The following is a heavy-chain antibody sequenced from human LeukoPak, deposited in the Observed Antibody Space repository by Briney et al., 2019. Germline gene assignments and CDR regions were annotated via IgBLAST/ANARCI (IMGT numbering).Heavy chain of an antibody. Sequence: SETLSLTCTVSGGSISSYYLSWIRQPPGKGLEWIGYIYYSGSTNYNPSLKSRVTISVDTSKNQFSLKLSSMTAADTAVYYCARGSGWYYYWGQGTLFTVSS. CDR2: IYYSGST. V-gene: IGHV4-59*01. D-gene: IGHD6-19*01. CDR3: ARGSGWYYY. CDR1: GGSISSYY. J-gene: IGHJ4*02.